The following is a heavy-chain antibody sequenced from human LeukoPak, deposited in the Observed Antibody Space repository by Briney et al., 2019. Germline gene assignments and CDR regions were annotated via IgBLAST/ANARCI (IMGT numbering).Heavy chain of an antibody. D-gene: IGHD3-10*01. V-gene: IGHV1-2*02. Sequence: ASVKVSCKASGYTFTSYYMHWVRQAPGQGLEWMGWINPNSGGTNYAQKFQGRVTMTRDTSISTAYMELSRLRSDDTAVYYCARAHRNTMVRGETGGRWFDPWGQGTLVTVSS. CDR2: INPNSGGT. J-gene: IGHJ5*02. CDR3: ARAHRNTMVRGETGGRWFDP. CDR1: GYTFTSYY.